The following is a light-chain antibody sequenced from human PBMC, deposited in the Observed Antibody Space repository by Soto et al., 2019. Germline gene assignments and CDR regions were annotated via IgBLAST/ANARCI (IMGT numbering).Light chain of an antibody. Sequence: QSALTQPASVSGSPGQSITISCTGTISDVGSYNYVSWYQQYPGKAPKLMIYDVSTRPSGVSDRLSGSKSGNTASLTISGLRAEDEADYYCGSYTTSSNYVFGTGTKLTVL. J-gene: IGLJ1*01. CDR1: ISDVGSYNY. V-gene: IGLV2-14*03. CDR2: DVS. CDR3: GSYTTSSNYV.